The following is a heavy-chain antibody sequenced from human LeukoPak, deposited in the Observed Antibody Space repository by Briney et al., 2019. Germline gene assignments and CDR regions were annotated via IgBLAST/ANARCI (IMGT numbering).Heavy chain of an antibody. V-gene: IGHV3-23*01. CDR1: GFTFSSYA. CDR2: ITNSGGTT. J-gene: IGHJ4*02. CDR3: AKDPPHVSWLFVY. D-gene: IGHD3-16*01. Sequence: GGSLRLSCAASGFTFSSYAMSWVRQAPGKGLEWVSAITNSGGTTYYADSVKGRFTISRDNSKNTLYLQMNSLRAEDTAVYYCAKDPPHVSWLFVYRGQGTLVTVSS.